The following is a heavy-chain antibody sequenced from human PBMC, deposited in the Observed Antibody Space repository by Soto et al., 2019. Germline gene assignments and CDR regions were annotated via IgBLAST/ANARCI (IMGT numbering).Heavy chain of an antibody. V-gene: IGHV3-30-3*01. CDR3: ARAASSSYYYGMDV. CDR2: ISYDGSNK. Sequence: GKVLFVVAVISYDGSNKYYADSVKGRFTISRDNSKNTLYLQMNSLRAEDTAVYYCARAASSSYYYGMDVWGQGTTVTVSS. J-gene: IGHJ6*02. D-gene: IGHD6-13*01.